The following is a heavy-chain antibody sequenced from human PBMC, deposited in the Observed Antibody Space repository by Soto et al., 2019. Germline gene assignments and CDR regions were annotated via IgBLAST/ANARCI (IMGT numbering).Heavy chain of an antibody. J-gene: IGHJ4*02. CDR2: ISSDGNHQ. V-gene: IGHV3-30*03. CDR1: GFMFNDYA. Sequence: GSLRLSCATSGFMFNDYAMYWVRQAPGQGLEWVAMISSDGNHQFYVDNVRGRFTVSRDNSKNTLNLQMNSLRPEDTAVYYCSRGTYYPQSSGLHADYWGPGTVVTVSS. D-gene: IGHD3-22*01. CDR3: SRGTYYPQSSGLHADY.